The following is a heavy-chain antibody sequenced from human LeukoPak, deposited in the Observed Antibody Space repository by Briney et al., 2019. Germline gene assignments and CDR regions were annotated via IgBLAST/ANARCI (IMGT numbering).Heavy chain of an antibody. Sequence: ASVKVSCKVSGYTLTELSMHWVRQAPGKGLEWMGGFDPEDGETIYAQKFQGRVTMTEDTSTDTAYMELSSLRSEDTAVYYCXXVXYSSGWYRTGYFDYWGQGTLVTVSS. CDR2: FDPEDGET. V-gene: IGHV1-24*01. J-gene: IGHJ4*02. CDR3: XXVXYSSGWYRTGYFDY. CDR1: GYTLTELS. D-gene: IGHD6-19*01.